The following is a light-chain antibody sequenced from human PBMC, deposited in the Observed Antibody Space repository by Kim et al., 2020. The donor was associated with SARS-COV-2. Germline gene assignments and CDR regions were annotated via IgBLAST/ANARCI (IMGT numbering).Light chain of an antibody. CDR3: QQYNDYAT. CDR2: KAS. Sequence: YASVENTVPITCRASRPISTWLAWYQQKSGKVPKLLIYKASSLEGGVSSRFSGSGSGTEFTLTINSLQPDDFATYYCQQYNDYATFGQGTKVDIK. V-gene: IGKV1-5*03. CDR1: RPISTW. J-gene: IGKJ1*01.